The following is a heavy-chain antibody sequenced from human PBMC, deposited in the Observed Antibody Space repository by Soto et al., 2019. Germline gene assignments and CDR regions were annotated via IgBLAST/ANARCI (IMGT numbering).Heavy chain of an antibody. Sequence: QVHLVQSGAEVKKPGASVKVSCKASGYTFTSYGITWVRQAPGQGLEWMGWISAHNGNTDYAQKLQGRVIVTRDTPTGTASMVLRSLRSDDTAVYYCARGGYGDYWGQGALVTVSS. CDR3: ARGGYGDY. D-gene: IGHD1-1*01. V-gene: IGHV1-18*01. J-gene: IGHJ4*02. CDR2: ISAHNGNT. CDR1: GYTFTSYG.